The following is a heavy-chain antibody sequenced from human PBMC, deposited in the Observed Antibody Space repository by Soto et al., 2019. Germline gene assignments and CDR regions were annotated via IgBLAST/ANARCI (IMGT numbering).Heavy chain of an antibody. CDR2: IYYTGNT. Sequence: TLSLTCTVSGASISGGGFYWSWIRHHPERGLEWIGNIYYTGNTHYSPSLKSRVSISVDTSKNQLSLKLTSVTAEDTAVYYCAKPLSRTVSSGYWPPYHDAFDIWGQGTMVTVS. V-gene: IGHV4-31*03. D-gene: IGHD3-22*01. CDR3: AKPLSRTVSSGYWPPYHDAFDI. J-gene: IGHJ3*02. CDR1: GASISGGGFY.